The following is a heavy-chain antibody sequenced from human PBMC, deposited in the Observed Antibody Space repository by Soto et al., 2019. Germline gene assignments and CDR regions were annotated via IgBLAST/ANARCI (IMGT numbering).Heavy chain of an antibody. CDR1: GGTFSSYA. CDR2: IIPIFGTA. D-gene: IGHD4-17*01. CDR3: ARGAGREDYGGKGLQH. V-gene: IGHV1-69*12. Sequence: QVQLVQSGAEVKKPGSSVKVSCKASGGTFSSYAISWVRQAPGQGLEWMGGIIPIFGTANYAQKFQGRVTMNAAEATSTAYMELRSLRSEDTAVYYCARGAGREDYGGKGLQHWGQGTLVTVSS. J-gene: IGHJ1*01.